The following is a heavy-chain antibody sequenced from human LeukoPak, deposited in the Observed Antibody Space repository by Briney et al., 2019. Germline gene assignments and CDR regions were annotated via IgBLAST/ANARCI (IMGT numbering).Heavy chain of an antibody. D-gene: IGHD2/OR15-2a*01. V-gene: IGHV3-66*01. CDR2: IYSDGST. CDR1: GFSVTSNY. Sequence: SGGSLRLSCTASGFSVTSNYMNWVRQAPGKGLEWVSLIYSDGSTYHAGSVKGRFTISRDKSNNMVYLQMNNLRVEDTAMYYCTRDPPAVLLGTYGWGQGALVTVSS. J-gene: IGHJ4*02. CDR3: TRDPPAVLLGTYG.